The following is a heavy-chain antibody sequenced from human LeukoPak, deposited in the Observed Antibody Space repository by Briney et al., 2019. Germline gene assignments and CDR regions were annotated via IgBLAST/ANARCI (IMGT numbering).Heavy chain of an antibody. CDR2: TNHSGGT. Sequence: SETLSLTCAVRGVSLNAYSWSWIRQSPEKGLEWIGETNHSGGTNYNPSLKSRATISVDTSENRISLRVTSVTAADTAVYYCARIRCGHTDDRCYNYWGQGTLVTVSS. J-gene: IGHJ4*02. D-gene: IGHD2-8*01. V-gene: IGHV4-34*01. CDR3: ARIRCGHTDDRCYNY. CDR1: GVSLNAYS.